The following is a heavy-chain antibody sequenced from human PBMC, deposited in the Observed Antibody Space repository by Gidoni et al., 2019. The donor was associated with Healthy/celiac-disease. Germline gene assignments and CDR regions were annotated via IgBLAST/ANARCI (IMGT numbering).Heavy chain of an antibody. D-gene: IGHD3-16*02. CDR2: INPNSGGT. Sequence: QVQLVQSGAEVKKPGASVKVSCKASGYTFTGYYMHWVRQAPGQGLEWMGWINPNSGGTNYAQKFQGWVTMTRDTSISTAYMELSRLRSDDTAVYYCARAAHDYVWGSYRYTNLYFDYWGQGTLVTVSS. V-gene: IGHV1-2*04. CDR3: ARAAHDYVWGSYRYTNLYFDY. J-gene: IGHJ4*02. CDR1: GYTFTGYY.